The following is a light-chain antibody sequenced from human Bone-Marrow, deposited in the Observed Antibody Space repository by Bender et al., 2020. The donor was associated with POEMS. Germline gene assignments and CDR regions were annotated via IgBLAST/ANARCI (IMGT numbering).Light chain of an antibody. CDR2: DVS. CDR1: SDIGTYNY. J-gene: IGLJ3*02. CDR3: SAYTGTYSWV. Sequence: SDIGTYNYVSWYQHHPGKVPHLLIYDVSVRPSGVSNRFSGSKSGYTASLTISGLQAEDEADYYCSAYTGTYSWVFGGGTSLTVL. V-gene: IGLV2-14*03.